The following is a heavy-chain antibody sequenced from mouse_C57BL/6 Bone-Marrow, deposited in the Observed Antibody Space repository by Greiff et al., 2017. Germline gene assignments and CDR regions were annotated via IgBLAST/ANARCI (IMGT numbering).Heavy chain of an antibody. V-gene: IGHV1-52*01. CDR1: GYTFTSYW. CDR2: IDPSDSET. D-gene: IGHD1-1*01. J-gene: IGHJ3*01. Sequence: QVQLQQPGAELVRPGSSVKLSCKASGYTFTSYWMHWVKQRPIQGLEWIGNIDPSDSETHYNQKFKDKATLTVDKSSSTAYMQLSSLTSEDSAVYYCARSGTTVVASPAYWGQGTLVTVSA. CDR3: ARSGTTVVASPAY.